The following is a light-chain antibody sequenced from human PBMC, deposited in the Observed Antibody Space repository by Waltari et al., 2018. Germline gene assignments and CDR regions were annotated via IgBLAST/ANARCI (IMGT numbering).Light chain of an antibody. J-gene: IGLJ3*02. CDR3: LLSFYDIRA. CDR2: DTD. V-gene: IGLV7-46*01. CDR1: TGAVTSTHH. Sequence: QAEVTQEPSPPVSPGGTATPTCGSSTGAVTSTHHPYWFLQKPGQAPRTLIYDTDNKHSWTPARFSGSLLGGKAALTLSGAQPEDVAVYYCLLSFYDIRAFGGGTKLTVL.